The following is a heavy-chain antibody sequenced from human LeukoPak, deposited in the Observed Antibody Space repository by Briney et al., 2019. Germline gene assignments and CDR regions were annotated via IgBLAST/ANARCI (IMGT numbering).Heavy chain of an antibody. CDR1: GFTFSSYA. Sequence: GGSLRLSCAASGFTFSSYAMSWVRQAPGKGLEWVSAISGSGGSTYYADSVKGRFTISRDNSKNTLYLQMNSLRAEDTAAYYCATVPQYYDILTGSDYWGQGTLVTVSS. CDR3: ATVPQYYDILTGSDY. CDR2: ISGSGGST. D-gene: IGHD3-9*01. V-gene: IGHV3-23*01. J-gene: IGHJ4*02.